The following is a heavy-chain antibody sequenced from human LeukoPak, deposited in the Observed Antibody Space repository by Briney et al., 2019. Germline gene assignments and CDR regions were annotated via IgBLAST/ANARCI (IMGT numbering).Heavy chain of an antibody. Sequence: SETLSLTCTVSGGPISSGGYYWSWIRQHPGKGLEWIGYIYYSGSTYYNPSLKSRVTISVDTSKNQFSLKLSSVTAADTAVYYCARDGGRYFDYWGQGTLVTVSS. D-gene: IGHD3-16*01. J-gene: IGHJ4*02. CDR3: ARDGGRYFDY. V-gene: IGHV4-31*03. CDR1: GGPISSGGYY. CDR2: IYYSGST.